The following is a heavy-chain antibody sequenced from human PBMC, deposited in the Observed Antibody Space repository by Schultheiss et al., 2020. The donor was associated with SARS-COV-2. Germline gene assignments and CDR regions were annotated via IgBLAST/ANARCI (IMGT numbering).Heavy chain of an antibody. CDR1: GGSISSGGYY. CDR2: IYYSGST. Sequence: SETLSLTCTVSGGSISSGGYYWSWIRQPPGKGLEWIGYIYYSGSTNYNPSLKSRVTISVDTSKNQFSLKLSSVTAADTAVYYCAKGYSSGWGPAEYFQHWGQGTLVTVSS. D-gene: IGHD6-19*01. V-gene: IGHV4-61*08. J-gene: IGHJ1*01. CDR3: AKGYSSGWGPAEYFQH.